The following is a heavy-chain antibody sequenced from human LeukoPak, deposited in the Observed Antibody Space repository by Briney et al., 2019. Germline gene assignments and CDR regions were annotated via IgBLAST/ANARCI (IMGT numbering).Heavy chain of an antibody. CDR3: VRIPYCSGGSCYPDY. D-gene: IGHD2-15*01. V-gene: IGHV4-59*01. J-gene: IGHJ4*02. CDR2: IYYSGST. CDR1: GVSISSYY. Sequence: SETLSLTCTVSGVSISSYYWSWIRQPPGKGLEWIGYIYYSGSTNYNPSLKSRVTISVDTSKNQFSLKLSSVTAADTAVYYCVRIPYCSGGSCYPDYWGQGTLVTVSS.